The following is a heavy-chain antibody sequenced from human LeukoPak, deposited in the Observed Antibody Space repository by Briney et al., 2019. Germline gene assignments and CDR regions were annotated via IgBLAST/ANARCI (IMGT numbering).Heavy chain of an antibody. CDR1: GYTFTSYG. V-gene: IGHV1-18*01. CDR3: ASLITMVWGVPSRDSYYYMDV. CDR2: ISAYNGNT. D-gene: IGHD3-10*01. J-gene: IGHJ6*03. Sequence: ASVKVSCKASGYTFTSYGISWVRQAPGQGLEWMGWISAYNGNTNYAQKLQGRVTMTTDTSTSTAYMELRSLRSEDTAVYYCASLITMVWGVPSRDSYYYMDVWGKGTTVTVSS.